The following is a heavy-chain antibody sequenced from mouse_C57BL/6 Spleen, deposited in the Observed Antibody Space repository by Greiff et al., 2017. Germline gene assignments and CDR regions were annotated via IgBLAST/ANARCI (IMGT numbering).Heavy chain of an antibody. Sequence: QVQLQQPGAELVKPGASVKLSCKASGYTFTSYWMHWVKQRPGQGLEWIGMIHPNSGSTNYNEKFKSKATLTVDKSSSTAYMQLSSLTSEDSAVXYCASSREETWYFDVWGTGTTVTVSS. CDR1: GYTFTSYW. D-gene: IGHD1-1*01. V-gene: IGHV1-64*01. CDR3: ASSREETWYFDV. CDR2: IHPNSGST. J-gene: IGHJ1*03.